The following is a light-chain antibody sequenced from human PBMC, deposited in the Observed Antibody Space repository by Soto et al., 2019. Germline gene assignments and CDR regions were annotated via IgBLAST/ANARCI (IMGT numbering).Light chain of an antibody. V-gene: IGLV1-40*01. CDR3: QSYDSSLSGSCV. CDR1: SSNIGAGYD. J-gene: IGLJ1*01. CDR2: GNS. Sequence: PGRWANLYSTESSSNIGAGYDVHWYQQLPGTAPKLLIYGNSNRPSGVPDRFSGSKSGTSASLAITGLQAEDEADYYCQSYDSSLSGSCVFGTGTKVTVL.